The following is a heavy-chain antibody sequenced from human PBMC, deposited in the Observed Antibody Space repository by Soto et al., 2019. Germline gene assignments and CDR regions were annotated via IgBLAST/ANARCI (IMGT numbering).Heavy chain of an antibody. V-gene: IGHV3-21*01. CDR2: ISSSSSYI. Sequence: LRLSCAASGFTFSSYSMNWVRQAPGKGLEWVSSISSSSSYIYYADSVKGRFTISRDNAKNSLYLQMNSLRAEDTAVYYCARDQDGSYPDAFDIWGQGTMVTVSS. J-gene: IGHJ3*02. CDR1: GFTFSSYS. CDR3: ARDQDGSYPDAFDI. D-gene: IGHD1-26*01.